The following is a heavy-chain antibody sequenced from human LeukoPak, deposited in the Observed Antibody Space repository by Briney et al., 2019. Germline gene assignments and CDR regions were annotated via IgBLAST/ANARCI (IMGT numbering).Heavy chain of an antibody. V-gene: IGHV4-59*01. CDR1: AGSISSYY. J-gene: IGHJ6*02. Sequence: PSETLSLTCTVSAGSISSYYWSWIRQPPGKGLEWIGYIYSSGGTNYNPSLKSRVTISVDTSKNQFSLKLSSVTAADTAVYYSARVDEGGYYYYGMDVWGQGTTVTVSS. CDR2: IYSSGGT. CDR3: ARVDEGGYYYYGMDV. D-gene: IGHD3-16*01.